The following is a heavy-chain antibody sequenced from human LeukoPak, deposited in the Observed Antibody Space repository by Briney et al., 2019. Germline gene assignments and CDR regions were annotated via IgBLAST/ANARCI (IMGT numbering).Heavy chain of an antibody. Sequence: ASVTVSCKASGYTFSSYAMNWVRQAPGQGLEWMGWINTNTGNPTYAQGFTGRFVFSLDTSVSTAYLQISSLQAEDTAVYYCARSNNDGDYLGVGFDYWGQGTLVTVSS. CDR3: ARSNNDGDYLGVGFDY. V-gene: IGHV7-4-1*02. D-gene: IGHD4-17*01. CDR1: GYTFSSYA. CDR2: INTNTGNP. J-gene: IGHJ4*02.